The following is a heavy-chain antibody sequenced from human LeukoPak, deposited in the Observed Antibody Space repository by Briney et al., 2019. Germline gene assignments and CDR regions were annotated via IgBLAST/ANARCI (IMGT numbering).Heavy chain of an antibody. D-gene: IGHD2-2*02. CDR3: ARVTGGRYCYTTSCYMRGWFDP. CDR1: GGTFSSYA. Sequence: ASVKVSCKASGGTFSSYAISWVRQAPGQGLEWMGGIIPVFGTSNYAQKFQGRVTITADESTRTAYMELSSLRSEDTAVYYCARVTGGRYCYTTSCYMRGWFDPWGQGTLVTVSS. J-gene: IGHJ5*02. CDR2: IIPVFGTS. V-gene: IGHV1-69*13.